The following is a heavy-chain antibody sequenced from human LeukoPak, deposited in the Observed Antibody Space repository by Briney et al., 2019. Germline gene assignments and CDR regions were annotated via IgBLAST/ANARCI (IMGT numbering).Heavy chain of an antibody. D-gene: IGHD3-10*01. CDR1: GGSISPYF. J-gene: IGHJ5*02. CDR3: ARDYYRGVTYFDP. Sequence: SETLSLTCTVSGGSISPYFWSWIRQPPGKGLEWIGYISYTGSTNYNPSLKSRVTISVDTSKNQFSLQLTSVTAADTAVYYCARDYYRGVTYFDPWGQGTLVTVSS. V-gene: IGHV4-59*01. CDR2: ISYTGST.